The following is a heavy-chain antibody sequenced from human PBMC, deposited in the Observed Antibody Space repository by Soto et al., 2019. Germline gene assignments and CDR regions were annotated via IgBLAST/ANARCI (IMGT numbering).Heavy chain of an antibody. Sequence: EVQLLESGGGLVQPGGSLRLSCAASGFTFSSYAMSWVRQAPGKGLEWVSAISGSGGSTYYADSVTGRFTISRDNSKNTLYLQMNSLRAEDTAVYYCAKGVVVVPAATLWTFDYWGQGTLVTVSS. CDR2: ISGSGGST. CDR1: GFTFSSYA. CDR3: AKGVVVVPAATLWTFDY. J-gene: IGHJ4*02. D-gene: IGHD2-2*01. V-gene: IGHV3-23*01.